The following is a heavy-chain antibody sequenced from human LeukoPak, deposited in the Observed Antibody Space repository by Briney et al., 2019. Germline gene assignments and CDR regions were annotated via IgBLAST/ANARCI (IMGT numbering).Heavy chain of an antibody. J-gene: IGHJ4*02. CDR1: GFTFSSYW. D-gene: IGHD6-13*01. CDR3: ARDPLSSSSFDL. Sequence: GGSLRLSCAASGFTFSSYWMSWVRQAPGKGLEWVANIKKDGSDKYYVDSVKGRFTISRDNAKNSLYLQMNSLRAEDTAVYYCARDPLSSSSFDLWGQGTLVTVSS. CDR2: IKKDGSDK. V-gene: IGHV3-7*01.